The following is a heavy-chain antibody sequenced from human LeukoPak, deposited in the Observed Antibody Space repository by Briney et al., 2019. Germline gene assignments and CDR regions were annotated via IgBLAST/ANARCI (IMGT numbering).Heavy chain of an antibody. V-gene: IGHV4-39*07. CDR2: IYYSGST. CDR3: MRCRYTYGCFDS. Sequence: SETLSLTCTVSGGSISSSSYYWGWIRQPPGKGLEWIGSIYYSGSTYYNPSLKSRVTISVDASKSQFSLKLNSVTAADKAVYYCMRCRYTYGCFDSWGQGTVVTVSS. CDR1: GGSISSSSYY. D-gene: IGHD5-18*01. J-gene: IGHJ4*02.